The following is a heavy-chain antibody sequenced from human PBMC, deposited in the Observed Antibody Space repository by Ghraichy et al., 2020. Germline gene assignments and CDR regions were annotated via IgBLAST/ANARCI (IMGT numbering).Heavy chain of an antibody. D-gene: IGHD2-15*01. CDR2: ISNAGDT. Sequence: GGSLRLSCAASGFTFSTYNMHWVRQPTGRGLEWVSGISNAGDTYYPGSVEGRFTISRENAKNSLYLQMNSLRVGDTAVYYCARGYCSGGICYPPHSFDIWGQGTMVAVSP. CDR3: ARGYCSGGICYPPHSFDI. J-gene: IGHJ3*02. CDR1: GFTFSTYN. V-gene: IGHV3-13*01.